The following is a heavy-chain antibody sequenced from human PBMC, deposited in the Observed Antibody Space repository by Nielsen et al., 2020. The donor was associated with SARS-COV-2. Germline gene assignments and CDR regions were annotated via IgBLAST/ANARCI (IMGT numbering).Heavy chain of an antibody. D-gene: IGHD3-16*01. CDR3: AKRRAVFMLTFGGEGAMDV. CDR1: GFAVSNIY. Sequence: GESLKISCAASGFAVSNIYMTWVRQAPGKGLEWVASISYEGSKRYYADSLAGRFTVSRDSSKNTVYLQMNSLSVEDTAVYYCAKRRAVFMLTFGGEGAMDVWGQGTTVSVSS. V-gene: IGHV3-30*18. J-gene: IGHJ6*02. CDR2: ISYEGSKR.